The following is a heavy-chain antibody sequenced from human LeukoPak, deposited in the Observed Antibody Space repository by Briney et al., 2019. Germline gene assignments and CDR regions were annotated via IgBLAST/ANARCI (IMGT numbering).Heavy chain of an antibody. CDR1: EFTFSSYW. CDR3: ATNGGLYGMDV. V-gene: IGHV3-7*01. J-gene: IGHJ6*02. D-gene: IGHD3-16*01. CDR2: INQDGSEK. Sequence: GGSLRLSCAASEFTFSSYWMSWVRQAPGKGLEWVANINQDGSEKYYVDSVKGRFTISRDNAKNSLYLQMNSRRAGDTAVYYCATNGGLYGMDVWGQGTTVTVSS.